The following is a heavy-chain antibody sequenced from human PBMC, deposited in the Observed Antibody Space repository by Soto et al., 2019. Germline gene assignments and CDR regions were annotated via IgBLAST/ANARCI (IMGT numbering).Heavy chain of an antibody. Sequence: EVQLVESGGGLVKPGGSLRLSCAASGFTFSSYSMNWVRQAPGKGLEWVSSISSSSSYIYYADSVKGRFTISRDNAKNSLYLQMNSLRAEDTAVYYCARDRGYTAMAYDAFDIWGQGTMVTVSS. CDR3: ARDRGYTAMAYDAFDI. CDR1: GFTFSSYS. D-gene: IGHD5-18*01. CDR2: ISSSSSYI. J-gene: IGHJ3*02. V-gene: IGHV3-21*01.